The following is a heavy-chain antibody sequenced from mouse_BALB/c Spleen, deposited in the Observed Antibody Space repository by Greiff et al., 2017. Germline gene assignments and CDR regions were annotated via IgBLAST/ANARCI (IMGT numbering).Heavy chain of an antibody. CDR1: GYTFTSYW. CDR3: TRSIHHYGSSWGDY. V-gene: IGHV1-5*01. CDR2: IYPGNSDT. D-gene: IGHD1-1*01. J-gene: IGHJ4*01. Sequence: VQLQQSGTVLARPGASVKMSCKASGYTFTSYWMHWVHQRPGQGLEWIDSIYPGNSDTSYNQLFKGQVTLTAVTSTSTAYLELSSLTKEDSAVYYCTRSIHHYGSSWGDYGGQGTSVTVSS.